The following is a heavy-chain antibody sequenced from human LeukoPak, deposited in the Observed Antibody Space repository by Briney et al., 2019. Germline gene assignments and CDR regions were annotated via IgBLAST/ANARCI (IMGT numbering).Heavy chain of an antibody. Sequence: GGSARLSCAASGFTFSSYAMSWVRQAPGKGLEWVSAISGSGGSTYYADSVKGRFTISRDNSKNTLYLQMNSLRAEDTAVYYCAKHQVGATTWAFDYWGQGTLVTVSS. CDR1: GFTFSSYA. D-gene: IGHD1-26*01. CDR2: ISGSGGST. V-gene: IGHV3-23*01. CDR3: AKHQVGATTWAFDY. J-gene: IGHJ4*02.